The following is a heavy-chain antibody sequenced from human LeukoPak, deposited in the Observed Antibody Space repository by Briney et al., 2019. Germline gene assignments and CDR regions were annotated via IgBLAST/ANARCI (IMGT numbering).Heavy chain of an antibody. Sequence: GGSLRLSCAASGFTFSGYSMNWVRQAPGKGLEWVSAISGSGGSTYYADSVKGRFTISRDNAKNSLYLQMNSLRAEDTAVYYCARVLHKRNYDSTTYYGYWGQGTLVTVSS. J-gene: IGHJ4*02. CDR1: GFTFSGYS. CDR2: ISGSGGST. CDR3: ARVLHKRNYDSTTYYGY. D-gene: IGHD3-22*01. V-gene: IGHV3-48*01.